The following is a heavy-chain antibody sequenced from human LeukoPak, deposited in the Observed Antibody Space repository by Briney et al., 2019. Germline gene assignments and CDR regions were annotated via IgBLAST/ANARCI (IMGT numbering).Heavy chain of an antibody. CDR1: GGSFSGYY. D-gene: IGHD4-17*01. V-gene: IGHV4-34*01. Sequence: SETLSLTCAVYGGSFSGYYWSWIRQPPGKGLEWIGEINHSGSTNYNPSLKSRVTISVDTSKNQFFLKLSSVTAADTAVYYCARDLDYGDYEGAYYFDYWGQGTLVTVSS. J-gene: IGHJ4*02. CDR3: ARDLDYGDYEGAYYFDY. CDR2: INHSGST.